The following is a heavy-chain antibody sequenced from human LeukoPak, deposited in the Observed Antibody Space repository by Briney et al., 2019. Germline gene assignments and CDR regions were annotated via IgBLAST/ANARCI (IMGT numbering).Heavy chain of an antibody. CDR2: IYHSGTT. CDR1: GGSINSNNW. CDR3: ARFYQLPSGYMDV. V-gene: IGHV4-4*02. D-gene: IGHD2-2*01. Sequence: DPSGALSLTCAVSGGSINSNNWWSWVRQPPGKQLEWIGEIYHSGTTYYNPSLKSRVTISVGTSKKQFSLKLSSVTAADTAVYYCARFYQLPSGYMDVWGKGTTVTVSS. J-gene: IGHJ6*03.